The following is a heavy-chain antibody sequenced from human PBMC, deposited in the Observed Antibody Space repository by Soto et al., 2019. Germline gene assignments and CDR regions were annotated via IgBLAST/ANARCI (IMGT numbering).Heavy chain of an antibody. D-gene: IGHD2-15*01. CDR3: ARGYCSGGSCPGPYNWFDP. CDR1: GYTFTSYD. CDR2: MNPNSGNT. V-gene: IGHV1-8*01. Sequence: ASVKVSCKASGYTFTSYDINWVRQATGQGLEWMGWMNPNSGNTGYAQKFQGRVTMTRKTSISTAYMELSSLGSEDTAVYYCARGYCSGGSCPGPYNWFDPWGQGTLVTVSS. J-gene: IGHJ5*02.